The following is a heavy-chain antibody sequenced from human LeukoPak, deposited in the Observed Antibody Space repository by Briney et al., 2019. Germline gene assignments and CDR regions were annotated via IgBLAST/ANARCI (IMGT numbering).Heavy chain of an antibody. CDR1: GFTFSSYA. CDR3: AKDVGSGYDPYYFDY. Sequence: PGGSLRLSCAASGFTFSSYAMGWVRQAPGKGLEWVSAISGSGGSTYYADSVKGRFTISRDNSKNTLYLQMNSLRAEDTAVYYCAKDVGSGYDPYYFDYWGQGTLVTVSS. CDR2: ISGSGGST. D-gene: IGHD5-12*01. V-gene: IGHV3-23*01. J-gene: IGHJ4*02.